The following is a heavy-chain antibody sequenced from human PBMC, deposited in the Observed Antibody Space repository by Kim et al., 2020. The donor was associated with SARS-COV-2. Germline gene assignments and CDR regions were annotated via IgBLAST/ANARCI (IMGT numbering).Heavy chain of an antibody. D-gene: IGHD3-10*01. V-gene: IGHV3-30*02. Sequence: KGRFTISRDNSKNTLYLQMNSLRPEDTAVYYCAKSGTTRVRFFYYYGMDVWGQGTTVTVSS. J-gene: IGHJ6*02. CDR3: AKSGTTRVRFFYYYGMDV.